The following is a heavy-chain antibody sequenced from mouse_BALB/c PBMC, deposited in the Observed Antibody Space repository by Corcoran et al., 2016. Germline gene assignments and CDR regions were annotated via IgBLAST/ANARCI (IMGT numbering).Heavy chain of an antibody. CDR1: GYSFTGYT. V-gene: IGHV1-18*01. CDR2: IHPYNGGT. D-gene: IGHD1-2*01. CDR3: ARSLLRRPFDY. Sequence: EVQLQQSGHELVKPGASMKISCKTSGYSFTGYTMNWVKQRHGKNLEWIGLIHPYNGGTSYNQKFTGKATLTVDKSSSTAYMELLSLTSEDSAVYYCARSLLRRPFDYWGQGTTLTVSS. J-gene: IGHJ2*01.